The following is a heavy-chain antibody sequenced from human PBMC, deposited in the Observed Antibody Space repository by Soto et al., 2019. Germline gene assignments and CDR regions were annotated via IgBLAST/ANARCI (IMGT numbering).Heavy chain of an antibody. CDR3: HGYGY. J-gene: IGHJ4*02. CDR1: GFSVTANY. V-gene: IGHV3-53*01. D-gene: IGHD5-12*01. CDR2: IYSGGST. Sequence: EVQVVDSGGGLIQPGGSLRLSCEVSGFSVTANYMSWVRQAPEKGLEWVSVIYSGGSTYYVDSVKGRFSISRDISKNTLYLQMNSLRAEDTAVYYCHGYGYWGQGTLVTVSS.